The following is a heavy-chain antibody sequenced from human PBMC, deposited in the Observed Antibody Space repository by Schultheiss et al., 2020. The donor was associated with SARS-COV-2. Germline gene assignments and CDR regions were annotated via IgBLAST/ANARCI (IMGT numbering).Heavy chain of an antibody. V-gene: IGHV3-9*01. CDR2: ISWNSGSI. Sequence: GGSLRLSCAASGFTFDDYAMHWVRQAPGKGLEWVSGISWNSGSIGSADSVKGRFTISRDNAKNSLYLQMNSLRAEDTALYYCAKDILRGGEDLDYGDYYYYGMDVWGRGTTVTVSS. J-gene: IGHJ6*02. CDR1: GFTFDDYA. D-gene: IGHD4-17*01. CDR3: AKDILRGGEDLDYGDYYYYGMDV.